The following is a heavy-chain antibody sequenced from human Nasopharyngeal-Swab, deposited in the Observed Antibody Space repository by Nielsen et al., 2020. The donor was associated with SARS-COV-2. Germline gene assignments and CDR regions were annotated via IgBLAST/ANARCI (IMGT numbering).Heavy chain of an antibody. V-gene: IGHV4-31*03. CDR1: GASFSSGGYF. D-gene: IGHD1-1*01. Sequence: LRLSCTISGASFSSGGYFWSWIRQHPGKGLEWIGYIYGSGSTYYNLSLKSRVSMSVDTSKNQFSLKLSSVTAADTAVYYCARDRGVAGTEEEGFDPWGQGTLVTVSS. CDR3: ARDRGVAGTEEEGFDP. CDR2: IYGSGST. J-gene: IGHJ5*02.